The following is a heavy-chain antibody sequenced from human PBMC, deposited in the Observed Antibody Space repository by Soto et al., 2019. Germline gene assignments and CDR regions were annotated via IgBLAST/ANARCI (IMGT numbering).Heavy chain of an antibody. CDR2: INSDGSST. J-gene: IGHJ4*02. CDR3: AKYTSGRGGFAC. CDR1: GFTFSSYW. Sequence: GGSLRLSCAASGFTFSSYWMHRVRQAPGQGLVWVSRINSDGSSTSYADSVKGRFTISRDNAKNTLYLQMNSLRGEDTAVYYCAKYTSGRGGFACWGQGTLVTVSS. V-gene: IGHV3-74*01. D-gene: IGHD6-19*01.